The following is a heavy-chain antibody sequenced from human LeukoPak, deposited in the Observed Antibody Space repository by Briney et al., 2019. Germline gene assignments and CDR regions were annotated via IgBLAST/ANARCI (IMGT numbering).Heavy chain of an antibody. Sequence: GGYLRLYCAASAFTFSSYGMYWLGQAPGQGLEWGAFMRSDGSNKYYADSVKGRFIISRDNSKNRLYLHMNSLRAEGTAVYVCGRYALGDYDMDVWGKGTTVTVSS. CDR1: AFTFSSYG. V-gene: IGHV3-33*07. J-gene: IGHJ6*03. CDR3: GRYALGDYDMDV. CDR2: MRSDGSNK. D-gene: IGHD6-13*01.